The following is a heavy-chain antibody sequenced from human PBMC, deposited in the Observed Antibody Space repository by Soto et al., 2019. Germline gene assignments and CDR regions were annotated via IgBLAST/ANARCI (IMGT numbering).Heavy chain of an antibody. J-gene: IGHJ4*02. CDR1: GITFSSYW. CDR2: IKQDGSEK. Sequence: GGSLRLSCAASGITFSSYWMNWVRQAPGKGLEWVTNIKQDGSEKNYVDSVKGRFTISRDNAKNSLYLQMNSLTAEDTAVYYCARAGYSSGWRFDYWGQGTLVTVSS. V-gene: IGHV3-7*01. D-gene: IGHD6-19*01. CDR3: ARAGYSSGWRFDY.